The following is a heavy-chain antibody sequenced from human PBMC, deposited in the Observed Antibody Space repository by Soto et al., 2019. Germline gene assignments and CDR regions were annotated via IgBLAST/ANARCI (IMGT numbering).Heavy chain of an antibody. J-gene: IGHJ6*02. CDR3: AKAPIGSLPFSYYYYGMDV. D-gene: IGHD3-16*01. Sequence: GGSLRLSCAASGFTFSSYGMHWVRQAPGKGLEWVAVISYDGSNKYYADSVKGRSTISRDNAKNTLYLQMNSLRAEDTAVYYCAKAPIGSLPFSYYYYGMDVWGQGTTVTVSS. CDR1: GFTFSSYG. V-gene: IGHV3-30*18. CDR2: ISYDGSNK.